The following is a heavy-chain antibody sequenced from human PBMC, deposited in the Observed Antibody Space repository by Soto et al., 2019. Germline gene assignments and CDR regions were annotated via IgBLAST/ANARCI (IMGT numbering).Heavy chain of an antibody. CDR3: ARDPGIAAAAPTNNWFDP. CDR2: LDQGGGEK. V-gene: IGHV3-7*05. J-gene: IGHJ5*02. CDR1: EFSFSDYW. Sequence: GGSLRLSCAASEFSFSDYWMAWVRQAPGKGLEWVANLDQGGGEKHYVDSVKGRFTISRDNTKNSLYLQMNSLRAEDTAVYYFARDPGIAAAAPTNNWFDPWGQGTLVTVSS. D-gene: IGHD6-13*01.